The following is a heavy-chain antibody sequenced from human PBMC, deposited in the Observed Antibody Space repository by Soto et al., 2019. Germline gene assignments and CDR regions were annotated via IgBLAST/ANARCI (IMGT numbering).Heavy chain of an antibody. D-gene: IGHD6-6*01. CDR2: IWFDGSTT. J-gene: IGHJ4*02. CDR1: GFTFSSYS. V-gene: IGHV3-33*03. Sequence: PGGSLRLSCAASGFTFSSYSMNWVRQAPGKGLEWVAVIWFDGSTTYYADSVKGRCTISRDNSKNTLYLEINSLRAEDTAVYYCAKDSSSVYRYWGQGTLVTVSS. CDR3: AKDSSSVYRY.